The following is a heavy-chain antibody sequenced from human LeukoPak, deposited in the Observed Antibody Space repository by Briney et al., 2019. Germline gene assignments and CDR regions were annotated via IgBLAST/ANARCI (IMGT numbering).Heavy chain of an antibody. Sequence: GGSLRLSCAASGFTFSTYGMNWVRQAPGKGLEWVSYISSSSSTIYYADSVKGRFTISRDNAKNSLYLQMNSPRAEDTAVYYCARDGYCSSTSCYAFDIWGQGTMVTVSS. CDR2: ISSSSSTI. J-gene: IGHJ3*02. V-gene: IGHV3-48*01. CDR3: ARDGYCSSTSCYAFDI. CDR1: GFTFSTYG. D-gene: IGHD2-2*03.